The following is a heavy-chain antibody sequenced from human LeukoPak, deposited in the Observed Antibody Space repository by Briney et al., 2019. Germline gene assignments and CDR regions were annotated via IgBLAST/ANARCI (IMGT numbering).Heavy chain of an antibody. D-gene: IGHD3-22*01. J-gene: IGHJ4*02. CDR3: ATTHKWGYYDSSGYWYY. CDR1: GYTLTELS. CDR2: FDPEDGET. Sequence: AASVKVSCKASGYTLTELSMHWARQAPGKGLGWMGGFDPEDGETICAQKFQGRVTMTEDTSTDTAYMELSSLRSEDTAVYYCATTHKWGYYDSSGYWYYWGQGTLVTVSS. V-gene: IGHV1-24*01.